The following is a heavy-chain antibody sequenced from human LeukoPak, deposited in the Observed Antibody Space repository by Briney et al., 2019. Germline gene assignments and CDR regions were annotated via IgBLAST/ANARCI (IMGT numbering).Heavy chain of an antibody. J-gene: IGHJ3*01. Sequence: PGGSLRLSCSASGFTFSTYDMQWVRQAPGMGLEWVSGISRSGSTYYTDSVKGRFTISRDNSKNTLDLQMNSLRAEDTAVYYCAKGGYFDFVNWGQGTRVTVSS. V-gene: IGHV3-23*01. D-gene: IGHD3-9*01. CDR1: GFTFSTYD. CDR2: ISRSGST. CDR3: AKGGYFDFVN.